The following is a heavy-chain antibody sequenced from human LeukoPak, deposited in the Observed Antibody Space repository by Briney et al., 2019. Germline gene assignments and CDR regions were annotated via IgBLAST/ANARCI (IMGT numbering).Heavy chain of an antibody. CDR2: IIPIFGTA. CDR3: ARDSKGSCSSTSCYHFDY. J-gene: IGHJ4*02. D-gene: IGHD2-2*01. V-gene: IGHV1-69*13. CDR1: GGTFSSYA. Sequence: SVKVSCKASGGTFSSYAISWVRQAPGQGLEWMGGIIPIFGTANYAQKFQGRVTITADESTSTAYMGLSSLRSEDTAVYYCARDSKGSCSSTSCYHFDYWGQGTLVTVSS.